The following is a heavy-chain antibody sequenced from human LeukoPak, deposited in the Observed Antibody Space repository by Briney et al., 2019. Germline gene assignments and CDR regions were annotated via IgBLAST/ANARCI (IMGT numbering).Heavy chain of an antibody. CDR2: INHNGNI. D-gene: IGHD1-1*01. CDR1: GYSIRSGYY. CDR3: ARTTLEGFDH. V-gene: IGHV4-38-2*01. Sequence: SETLSLTCAVSGYSIRSGYYWGWIRQPPAKGLEWIASINHNGNIYHNPSLKSRVTMSVDTSRDQFSLRLSSVTAADTAIYYCARTTLEGFDHWGQGTLVTVSS. J-gene: IGHJ4*02.